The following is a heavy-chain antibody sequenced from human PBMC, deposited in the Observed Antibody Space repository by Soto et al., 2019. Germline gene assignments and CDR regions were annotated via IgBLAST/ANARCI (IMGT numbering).Heavy chain of an antibody. V-gene: IGHV3-74*01. Sequence: PGGSLRLSCAASGFTFSSYWMHWVRQDPAKGLVWVSRINTDGSTTNYADSVKGRFTISRDDAKNTLYLQMNSLSAEDTAVYFSARAGSWRFDYWGQGTLVTVSS. J-gene: IGHJ4*02. CDR2: INTDGSTT. CDR3: ARAGSWRFDY. CDR1: GFTFSSYW. D-gene: IGHD6-13*01.